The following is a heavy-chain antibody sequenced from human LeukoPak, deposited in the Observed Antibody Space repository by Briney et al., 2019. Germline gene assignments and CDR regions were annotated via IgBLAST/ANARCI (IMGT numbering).Heavy chain of an antibody. CDR2: MNPSGGST. CDR1: GYTFTSYY. Sequence: VASVKVSCKASGYTFTSYYMHWVRQAPGQGLEWMGIMNPSGGSTSYAQKFQGRVTMTRDTSTSTLYMELSSLRSEDTAVYYCARGVLTIFGVVVPDYYYYYMDVWGKGTTVTVSS. CDR3: ARGVLTIFGVVVPDYYYYYMDV. D-gene: IGHD3-3*01. V-gene: IGHV1-46*01. J-gene: IGHJ6*03.